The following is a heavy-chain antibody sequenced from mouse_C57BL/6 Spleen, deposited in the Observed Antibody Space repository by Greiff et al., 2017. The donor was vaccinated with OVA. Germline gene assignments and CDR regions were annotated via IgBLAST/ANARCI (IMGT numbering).Heavy chain of an antibody. Sequence: EVQVVESGEGLVKPGGSLKLSCAASGFTFSSYAMSWVRQTPEKRLEWVAYISSGGDYIYYADTVKGRFTISRDNARNTLYLQMSSLKSEDTAMYYCTGWLLRYYAMDYWGQGTSVTVSS. D-gene: IGHD2-3*01. V-gene: IGHV5-9-1*02. J-gene: IGHJ4*01. CDR3: TGWLLRYYAMDY. CDR1: GFTFSSYA. CDR2: ISSGGDYI.